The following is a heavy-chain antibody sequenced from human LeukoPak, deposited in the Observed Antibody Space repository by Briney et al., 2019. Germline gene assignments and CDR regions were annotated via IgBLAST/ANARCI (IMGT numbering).Heavy chain of an antibody. V-gene: IGHV3-20*04. D-gene: IGHD2-15*01. J-gene: IGHJ3*02. CDR3: AGRGYCSGGSCYSAAFDI. CDR2: IHWNGGST. Sequence: GGSLRFSCAASGFTFSSYSMNWVRQAPGRGLEWVSGIHWNGGSTGYADSVKGRFTISRDNAKNSLYLQMNSLRAEDTALYYCAGRGYCSGGSCYSAAFDIWGQGTMVTVSS. CDR1: GFTFSSYS.